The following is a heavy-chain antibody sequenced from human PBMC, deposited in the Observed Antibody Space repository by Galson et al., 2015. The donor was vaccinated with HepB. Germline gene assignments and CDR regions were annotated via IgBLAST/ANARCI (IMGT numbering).Heavy chain of an antibody. CDR3: ARGHEDGQWLAPFDY. D-gene: IGHD6-19*01. Sequence: SLRLSCAASGFTVSSNYMSWVRQAPGKGLEWVSVIYSGGSTYYADSVKGRFTISRDNSKNTLYLQMNSLRAEDTAVYYCARGHEDGQWLAPFDYWGQGTLVTVSS. J-gene: IGHJ4*02. CDR1: GFTVSSNY. CDR2: IYSGGST. V-gene: IGHV3-66*01.